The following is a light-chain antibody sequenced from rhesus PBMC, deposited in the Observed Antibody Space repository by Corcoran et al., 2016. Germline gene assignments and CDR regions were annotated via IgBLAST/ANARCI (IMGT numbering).Light chain of an antibody. J-gene: IGKJ2*01. Sequence: QVILTQSPASLSLSPGERATLSCGASQSVNTSLAWFQQRPGPAPGLLIYSASTRATDLPARFSGRGSGTDFTLTISSLESEDVGGYHCYQHSSGYSFGQGTKVEIK. CDR1: QSVNTS. CDR3: YQHSSGYS. V-gene: IGKV3-10*01. CDR2: SAS.